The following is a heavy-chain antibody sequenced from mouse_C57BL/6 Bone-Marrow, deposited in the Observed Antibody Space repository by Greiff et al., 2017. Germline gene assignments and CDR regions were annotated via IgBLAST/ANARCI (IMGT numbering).Heavy chain of an antibody. CDR3: SRSAIHCYYGGSWFSY. V-gene: IGHV1-64*01. D-gene: IGHD1-1*01. CDR2: SHPNSGST. CDR1: GYTFTSYW. Sequence: QVQLQQPGAELVKPGASVKLSCKASGYTFTSYWMHWVKQRPGQGLEWIGMSHPNSGSTNYNEKFKSKATLTVDKSSSTVYMQLSSRTSEDSAVYYFSRSAIHCYYGGSWFSYWCQGTLVTVSS. J-gene: IGHJ3*01.